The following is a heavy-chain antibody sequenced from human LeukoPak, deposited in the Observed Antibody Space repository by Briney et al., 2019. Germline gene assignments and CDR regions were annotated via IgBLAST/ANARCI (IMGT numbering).Heavy chain of an antibody. D-gene: IGHD3-10*01. J-gene: IGHJ4*02. V-gene: IGHV3-33*01. Sequence: GGTLRLSCAASGFILSTYGMHWVRQAPGKGLEWVAVIWYDGSDIYYADSVKGRFTISRDNSKNTLYLQVNSLRAEDTAVYYCARDLSMVRGPLDYWGQGTLVTVSS. CDR2: IWYDGSDI. CDR3: ARDLSMVRGPLDY. CDR1: GFILSTYG.